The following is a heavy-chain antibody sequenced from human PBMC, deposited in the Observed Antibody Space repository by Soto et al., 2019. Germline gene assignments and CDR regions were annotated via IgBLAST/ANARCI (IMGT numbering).Heavy chain of an antibody. CDR3: GRWVEVSLDYFDS. D-gene: IGHD1-20*01. Sequence: QVQLQESGPGLVKPSQTLSLTCTVSGGSMSNRYYYWSWVRQNPGQGLEWIGHIFHSGRTYYNPSLKSRVSISVDTSKNQFSLNLNSVTAADTAVYYCGRWVEVSLDYFDSWGQGIPVTVSS. V-gene: IGHV4-31*03. J-gene: IGHJ4*02. CDR1: GGSMSNRYYY. CDR2: IFHSGRT.